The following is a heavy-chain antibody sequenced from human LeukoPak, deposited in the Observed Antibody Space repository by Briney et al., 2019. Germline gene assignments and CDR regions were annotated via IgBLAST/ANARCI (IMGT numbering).Heavy chain of an antibody. V-gene: IGHV6-1*01. CDR2: TYYKSRWDN. D-gene: IGHD1-14*01. Sequence: SQTLSLTCAISGDSVSNNRAAWNWIRQSPSRGLEWLGRTYYKSRWDNDYAASVKSRITISPDTSKNQFSLQLNFVTPEDTAVYYCTRDATRTGWFDPWDQGTLVTVSS. CDR3: TRDATRTGWFDP. CDR1: GDSVSNNRAA. J-gene: IGHJ5*02.